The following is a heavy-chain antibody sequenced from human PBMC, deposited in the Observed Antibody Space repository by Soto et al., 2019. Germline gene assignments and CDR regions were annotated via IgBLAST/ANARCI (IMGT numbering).Heavy chain of an antibody. D-gene: IGHD3-10*01. J-gene: IGHJ3*02. Sequence: PGGSLRLSCAASGFTFSSYGMHWVRQAPGKGLEWVAVIWYDGSNKYYADSVKGRFTISRDNSKNTLYLQMNSLRAEDTAVYYCASVDGSGSPFAFDIWGPGTMVTVSS. CDR1: GFTFSSYG. CDR3: ASVDGSGSPFAFDI. CDR2: IWYDGSNK. V-gene: IGHV3-33*01.